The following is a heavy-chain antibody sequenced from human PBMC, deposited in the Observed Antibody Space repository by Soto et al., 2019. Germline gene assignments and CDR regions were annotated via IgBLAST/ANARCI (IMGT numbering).Heavy chain of an antibody. V-gene: IGHV4-59*11. D-gene: IGHD7-27*01. J-gene: IGHJ4*02. CDR1: GGSISNHY. CDR3: TRANWYSEY. Sequence: QVQLQESGPGLVKPSETLSLTCSVSGGSISNHYWSWIRQPPGKGLEWIGYIYYNGHTKYNPSRKSRVTMSVDTSRNQISLKLTTVTAADTAVYYCTRANWYSEYWGQGTLVTVSS. CDR2: IYYNGHT.